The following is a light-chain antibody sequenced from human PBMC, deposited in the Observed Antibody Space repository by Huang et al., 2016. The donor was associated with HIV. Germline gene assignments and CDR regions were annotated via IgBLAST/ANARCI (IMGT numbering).Light chain of an antibody. CDR2: ASS. V-gene: IGKV1-9*01. Sequence: IQLTQSPSSLSASVGYRVTITSRASQGICSYLAWYQQKPGTAPKLLIDASSTLQSGVPSMISGSGSATDITLIISRLQPEDFATYYCQQLNSYPYTFGQGTKLEIK. J-gene: IGKJ2*01. CDR1: QGICSY. CDR3: QQLNSYPYT.